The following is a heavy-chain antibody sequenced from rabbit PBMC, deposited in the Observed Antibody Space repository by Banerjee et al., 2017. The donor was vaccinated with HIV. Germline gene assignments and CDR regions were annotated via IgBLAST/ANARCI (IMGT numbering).Heavy chain of an antibody. CDR3: ARDAGRGPYIDGDFSL. CDR2: IYTGNSKT. Sequence: QQQLEESGGGLVKPGGTLTLTCKASGIDFSSGYDMCWVRQAPGKGLEWIACIYTGNSKTYYTSWAKGRFTISKTSSTTVTLQMTSLTVADTATYFCARDAGRGPYIDGDFSLWGPGTLVTVS. J-gene: IGHJ4*01. V-gene: IGHV1S45*01. D-gene: IGHD8-1*01. CDR1: GIDFSSGYD.